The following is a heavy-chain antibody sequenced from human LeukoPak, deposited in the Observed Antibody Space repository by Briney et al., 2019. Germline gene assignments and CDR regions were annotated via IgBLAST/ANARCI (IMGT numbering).Heavy chain of an antibody. CDR1: GFTFSSYA. CDR2: ISYDGSNK. V-gene: IGHV3-30-3*01. D-gene: IGHD6-19*01. CDR3: ARGVPVAGTRWFDP. Sequence: LGRSLRLSCAASGFTFSSYAMHWVRQAPGKGLEWVAVISYDGSNKYYADSVKGRFTISRDNSKNTLYLQMNSLRAEDTAVYYCARGVPVAGTRWFDPWGQGTLVTVSS. J-gene: IGHJ5*02.